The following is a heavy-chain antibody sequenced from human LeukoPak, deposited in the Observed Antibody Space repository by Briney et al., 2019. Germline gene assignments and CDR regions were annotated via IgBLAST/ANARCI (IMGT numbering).Heavy chain of an antibody. CDR2: ISGSGNTI. D-gene: IGHD6-19*01. V-gene: IGHV3-48*03. J-gene: IGHJ4*02. CDR3: ARDLQWAFHY. CDR1: GFTFSSYE. Sequence: PGGSLRLSCVVSGFTFSSYEMNSVRQAPGKGLEWVSYISGSGNTIYYADSAKGRFTISRDNAKNSLYLQMNSLRVEDTAVYYCARDLQWAFHYSGQGTLVTVSS.